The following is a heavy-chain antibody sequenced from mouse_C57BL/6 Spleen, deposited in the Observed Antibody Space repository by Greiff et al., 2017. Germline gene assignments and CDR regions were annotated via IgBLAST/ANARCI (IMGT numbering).Heavy chain of an antibody. D-gene: IGHD1-1*01. V-gene: IGHV1-69*01. J-gene: IGHJ4*01. Sequence: VQLQQPGAELVMPGASVKLSCKASGYTFTSYWMHWVKQRPGQGLEWIGEIDPSDSYTNYNQKFKGKSTLTVDKSSSTAYMQLSSLTSEDSAVYYCARRYGSSYGYAMDYWGQGTSVTVSS. CDR2: IDPSDSYT. CDR3: ARRYGSSYGYAMDY. CDR1: GYTFTSYW.